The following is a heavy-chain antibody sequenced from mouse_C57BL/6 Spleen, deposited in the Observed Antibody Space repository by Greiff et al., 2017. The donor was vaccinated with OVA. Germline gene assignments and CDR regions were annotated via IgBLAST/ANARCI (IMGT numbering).Heavy chain of an antibody. J-gene: IGHJ2*01. V-gene: IGHV1-64*01. CDR3: ARSRGSTYYFDY. CDR1: GYTFTSYW. D-gene: IGHD1-1*01. CDR2: IHPNSGST. Sequence: VKLQQPGAELVKPGASVKLSCKASGYTFTSYWMHWVKQRPGQGLEWIGMIHPNSGSTNYNEKFKSKATLTVDKSSSTAYMQLSSLTSEDSAVYYCARSRGSTYYFDYWGQGTTLTVSS.